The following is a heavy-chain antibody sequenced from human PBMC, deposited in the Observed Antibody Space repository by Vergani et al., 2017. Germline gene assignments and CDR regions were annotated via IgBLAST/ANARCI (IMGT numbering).Heavy chain of an antibody. D-gene: IGHD2-21*01. CDR1: GYSIGSGFE. Sequence: QVRLEESGPGLVKPSETLPLTCSVSGYSIGSGFEWAWVRQSPGEGLQWLTSIHNRGKTYQNPSLKSGVSVSLDTSKTPFSLNLTSVTATDTAVYYCARSQGDYWYFDLWGPGSLVTVPS. J-gene: IGHJ2*01. CDR3: ARSQGDYWYFDL. CDR2: IHNRGKT. V-gene: IGHV4-38-2*01.